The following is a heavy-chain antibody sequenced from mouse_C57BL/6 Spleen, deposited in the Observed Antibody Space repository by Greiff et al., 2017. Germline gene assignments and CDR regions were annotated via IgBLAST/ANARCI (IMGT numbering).Heavy chain of an antibody. V-gene: IGHV1-50*01. D-gene: IGHD2-4*01. CDR3: ARADYDVYYYAMDY. CDR1: GYTFTSYW. Sequence: VQLQQPGAELVKPGASVKLSCKASGYTFTSYWMQWVKQRPGQGLEWIGEIDPSDSYTNYTQKFKGKATLTVDTSSSTAYMQLSSLTSEDSAVYYCARADYDVYYYAMDYWGQGTSVTVSS. CDR2: IDPSDSYT. J-gene: IGHJ4*01.